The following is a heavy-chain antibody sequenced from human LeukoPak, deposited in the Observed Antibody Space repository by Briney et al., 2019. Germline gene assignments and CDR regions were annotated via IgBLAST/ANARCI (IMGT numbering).Heavy chain of an antibody. Sequence: PGGSLRLSCAAVSHYWMHWVRQAPGKGPVWVSTTNSDGSSTFYADSVKGRFTISRDNAKNSLYLQMNSLRAEDTAVYYCAELGITMIGGVWGKGTTVTISS. J-gene: IGHJ6*04. D-gene: IGHD3-10*02. CDR2: TNSDGSST. CDR3: AELGITMIGGV. V-gene: IGHV3-74*01. CDR1: SHYW.